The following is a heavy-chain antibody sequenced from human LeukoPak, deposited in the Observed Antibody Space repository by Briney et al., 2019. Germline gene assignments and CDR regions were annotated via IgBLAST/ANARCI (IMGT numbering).Heavy chain of an antibody. J-gene: IGHJ4*02. CDR1: GYTFTSYG. Sequence: ASVKVSCKASGYTFTSYGIRRVRQAPGQGLECMGWISAYNGNTNYAQKLQGTVTMTTDTSTSTAYMELRSLRSDDTAVYYCARVGAVAGTSSSDYWGQGTLVTVSS. CDR2: ISAYNGNT. V-gene: IGHV1-18*01. D-gene: IGHD6-19*01. CDR3: ARVGAVAGTSSSDY.